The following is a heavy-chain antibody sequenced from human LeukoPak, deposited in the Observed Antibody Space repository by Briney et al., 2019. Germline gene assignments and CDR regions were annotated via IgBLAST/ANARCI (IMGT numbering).Heavy chain of an antibody. CDR3: ARGRGAANDAFDI. V-gene: IGHV3-53*04. D-gene: IGHD3-10*01. Sequence: PGGSLRLSCAASGFTVRSDYMSWVRPAPGKGLEWVSVIYSSSITSYADSVKGRFTISRHNSKNTLYLQMNSLRADDTAVYYCARGRGAANDAFDIWGQGTMVTVSS. CDR1: GFTVRSDY. CDR2: IYSSSIT. J-gene: IGHJ3*02.